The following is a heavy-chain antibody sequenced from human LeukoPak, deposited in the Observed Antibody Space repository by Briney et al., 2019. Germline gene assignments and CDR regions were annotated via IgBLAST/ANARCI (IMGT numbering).Heavy chain of an antibody. J-gene: IGHJ5*02. Sequence: SETLSLTCTVSGDSVSTSGYYWAWIRQPPGKGLEWIGNIFYSGSTYYNPSLKSRVTISVDTSKNHFSLKLSSVTAADTAVYYCARHRMTTVXSLRXXFTWFDXWG. V-gene: IGHV4-39*01. CDR1: GDSVSTSGYY. CDR3: ARHRMTTVXSLRXXFTWFDX. D-gene: IGHD4-17*01. CDR2: IFYSGST.